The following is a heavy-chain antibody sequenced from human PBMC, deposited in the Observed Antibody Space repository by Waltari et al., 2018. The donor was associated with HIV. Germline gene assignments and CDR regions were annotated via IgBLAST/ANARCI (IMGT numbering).Heavy chain of an antibody. CDR3: GKDLTPGGLDV. V-gene: IGHV3-9*01. Sequence: EVQLVESGGGLVQPGGSLRPSCAVAGFPFDKYAMHWVRQVPGKGLEWVSGFSLDSDRIDYADSVKGRFTVSRDNAKNSLYLQMNSLRVEDTALYYCGKDLTPGGLDVWGQGTTVIVSS. CDR1: GFPFDKYA. J-gene: IGHJ6*02. CDR2: FSLDSDRI.